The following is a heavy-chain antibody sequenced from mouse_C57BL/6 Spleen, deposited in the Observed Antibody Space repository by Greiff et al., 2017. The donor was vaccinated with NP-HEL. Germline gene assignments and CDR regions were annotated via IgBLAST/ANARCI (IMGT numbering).Heavy chain of an antibody. V-gene: IGHV1-7*01. J-gene: IGHJ2*01. D-gene: IGHD1-1*01. CDR3: ARGATITTVVCFDY. Sequence: QVQLKQSGAELAKPGASVKLSCKASGYTFTSYWMHWVKQRPGQGLEWIGYINPSSGYTKYNQKFKDKATLTPDKSSSTAYMQLSSLTYEDSAVYYFARGATITTVVCFDYWGQGTTLTVSS. CDR1: GYTFTSYW. CDR2: INPSSGYT.